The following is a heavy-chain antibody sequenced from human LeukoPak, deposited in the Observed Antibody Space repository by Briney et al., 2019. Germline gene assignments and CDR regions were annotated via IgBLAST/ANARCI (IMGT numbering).Heavy chain of an antibody. V-gene: IGHV1-24*01. CDR1: GYTLTELS. CDR2: FDPEDGET. D-gene: IGHD2-2*01. Sequence: ASVKVSCKVSGYTLTELSMHWVRQAPGKGLEWMGGFDPEDGETIYAQKFQGRVTMTEDTSTDTAYMELSSLRSEDTAVYYCATDVPRYCSSTSCRWNWFDPWGQGTLVTVSS. J-gene: IGHJ5*02. CDR3: ATDVPRYCSSTSCRWNWFDP.